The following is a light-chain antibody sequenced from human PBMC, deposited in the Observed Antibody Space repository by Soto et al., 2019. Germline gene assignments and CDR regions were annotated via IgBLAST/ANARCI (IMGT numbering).Light chain of an antibody. CDR2: GAS. V-gene: IGKV3-20*01. Sequence: DIMLTQSPGTLSLSPGERVTFFCRASQSVSSSYVAWYQQKPGQAPRLLIYGASSRATGIPDRFSGRGSGTDFTLTITRLEPEDFAVYYCQQYGRSPWTFGQGTKVEIK. CDR3: QQYGRSPWT. J-gene: IGKJ1*01. CDR1: QSVSSSY.